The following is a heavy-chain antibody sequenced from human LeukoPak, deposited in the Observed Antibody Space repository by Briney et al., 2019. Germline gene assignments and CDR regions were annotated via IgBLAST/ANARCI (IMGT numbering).Heavy chain of an antibody. Sequence: SETLSLTCTVSGGSISSYYWSWIRQPPGKGLEWIGYIYYSGSTNYNPSLKSRVTISVDTSKNQFSLKLSSVTAADTAVYYCARLTGWYSSSWYGTPAGTIDYWGQGTLVTVSS. D-gene: IGHD6-13*01. CDR1: GGSISSYY. CDR3: ARLTGWYSSSWYGTPAGTIDY. J-gene: IGHJ4*02. CDR2: IYYSGST. V-gene: IGHV4-59*08.